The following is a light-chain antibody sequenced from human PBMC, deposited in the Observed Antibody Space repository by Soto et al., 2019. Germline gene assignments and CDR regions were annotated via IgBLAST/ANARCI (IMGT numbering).Light chain of an antibody. CDR3: KQYNSYSPT. V-gene: IGKV1-5*01. CDR1: QSISSY. J-gene: IGKJ1*01. Sequence: GDRVTITCRASQSISSYLNWYQQKPGKAPKLLIYAASSLQSGVPSRFSGSGSGTEFTLTIRSLQPDDFATYFCKQYNSYSPTFGQGTKVDIK. CDR2: AAS.